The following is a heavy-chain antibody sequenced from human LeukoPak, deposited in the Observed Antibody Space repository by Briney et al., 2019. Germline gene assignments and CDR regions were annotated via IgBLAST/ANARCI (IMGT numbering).Heavy chain of an antibody. D-gene: IGHD3-22*01. Sequence: SETLSLTCTVSGGSISSDYWSWIRQPPGKGLEWIGYIYTSGSTNYNPSLKSRVTISVDTSKNQFSLKLSSVTAADTAVYYCARRAYYYDSSGYYYYYYMDVWGKGTTVTVSS. CDR1: GGSISSDY. J-gene: IGHJ6*03. CDR3: ARRAYYYDSSGYYYYYYMDV. V-gene: IGHV4-4*09. CDR2: IYTSGST.